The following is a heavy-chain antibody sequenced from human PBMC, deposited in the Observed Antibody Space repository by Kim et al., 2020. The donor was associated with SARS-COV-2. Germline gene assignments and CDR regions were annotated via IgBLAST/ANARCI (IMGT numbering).Heavy chain of an antibody. V-gene: IGHV4-39*01. CDR2: VYYTGNT. J-gene: IGHJ4*01. CDR1: GGSISSSGYY. Sequence: SETLSLTCIVSGGSISSSGYYWDWIRQPPGKGLEWIGSVYYTGNTYYNPSLKSRVTISVDTSKNQFSLKLSSVTAADTAVYYCAIHFRGTSLRFLGLFDLDNWGQGILVTVSS. D-gene: IGHD3-3*01. CDR3: AIHFRGTSLRFLGLFDLDN.